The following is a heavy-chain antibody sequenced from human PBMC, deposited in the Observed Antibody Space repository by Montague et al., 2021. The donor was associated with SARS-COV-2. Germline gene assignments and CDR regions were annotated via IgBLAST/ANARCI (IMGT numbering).Heavy chain of an antibody. CDR2: INQDGSDK. D-gene: IGHD3-10*01. J-gene: IGHJ6*02. Sequence: SLRLSCAASGFTFRSSWISWVRQAPGTGLELVANINQDGSDKYYVDSVKGRFTISRDNAKNSLYLQMNSLRAEDTAVYYCARDGYGSGSYASGLDVWGQGTTVTVSS. CDR1: GFTFRSSW. V-gene: IGHV3-7*01. CDR3: ARDGYGSGSYASGLDV.